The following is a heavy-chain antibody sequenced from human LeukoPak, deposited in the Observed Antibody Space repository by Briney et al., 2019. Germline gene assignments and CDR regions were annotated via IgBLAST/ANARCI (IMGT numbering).Heavy chain of an antibody. D-gene: IGHD6-13*01. CDR1: GGSFSGYY. CDR2: INHSGST. V-gene: IGHV4-34*01. CDR3: ARRSSWYVIWFDP. Sequence: PSETLSLTCAVYGGSFSGYYWSWIRQPPGKGLEWIGEINHSGSTNYNPSLKSRVTISVDTSKSQFSLKLSSVTAADTAVYYCARRSSWYVIWFDPWGQGTLVTVSS. J-gene: IGHJ5*02.